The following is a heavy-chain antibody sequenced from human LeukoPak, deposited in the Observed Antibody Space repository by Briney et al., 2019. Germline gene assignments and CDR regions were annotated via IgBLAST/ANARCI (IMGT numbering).Heavy chain of an antibody. V-gene: IGHV4-59*08. D-gene: IGHD5-12*01. CDR1: GGSISSYY. Sequence: PSETLSLTCTVSGGSISSYYWSWIRQPPGKGLEWIGYIYYSGSTNHNPSLKSRVTISVDTSKNQFSLKLSSVTAADTAVYYCARQQGPVATIGYYFDYWGQGTLVTVSS. J-gene: IGHJ4*02. CDR2: IYYSGST. CDR3: ARQQGPVATIGYYFDY.